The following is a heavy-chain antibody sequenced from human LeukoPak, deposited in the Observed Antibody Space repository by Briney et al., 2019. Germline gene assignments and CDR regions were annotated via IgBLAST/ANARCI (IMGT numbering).Heavy chain of an antibody. CDR1: GFTFSSYE. Sequence: GGSLRLSCAASGFTFSSYEMNWVRQAPGKGLEWVSYISSSGSTIYYADSVKGRFTISRDNAKNSLYLQMNSLRAEDTAVYYCARAEDTADAFDIWGQGTMVTVSS. D-gene: IGHD5-18*01. CDR3: ARAEDTADAFDI. V-gene: IGHV3-48*03. CDR2: ISSSGSTI. J-gene: IGHJ3*02.